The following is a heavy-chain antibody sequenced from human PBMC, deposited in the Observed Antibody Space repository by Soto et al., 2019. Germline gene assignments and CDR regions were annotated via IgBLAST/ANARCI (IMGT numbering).Heavy chain of an antibody. D-gene: IGHD2-21*01. CDR1: GFTFSDYE. Sequence: EVQLVESGGGLVQPGGSLRLSCVGSGFTFSDYEMNWVRQPPGKGLEWVSYIDSSGSGIYYADSMKGRFTTFRDNAKNSLYLQMNSPRGEDTAVYYCAREELNCGGDCFVYCGQGTPVTVSS. J-gene: IGHJ4*02. CDR3: AREELNCGGDCFVY. CDR2: IDSSGSGI. V-gene: IGHV3-48*03.